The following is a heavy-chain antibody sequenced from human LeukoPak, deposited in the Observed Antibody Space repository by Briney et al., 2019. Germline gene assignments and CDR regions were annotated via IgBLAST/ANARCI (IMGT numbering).Heavy chain of an antibody. CDR3: ARDEYLWVVIQLGLFDY. J-gene: IGHJ4*02. CDR1: GFTFNHYG. CDR2: ISSDGNNK. Sequence: GGSLRLSCTASGFTFNHYGMHWVRQAPGKGLEWVAVISSDGNNKYYADSVKGRFTISRDNSKNTLYLQMNSLRAEDTAVYYCARDEYLWVVIQLGLFDYWGQGTLVTVSS. D-gene: IGHD2-2*01. V-gene: IGHV3-30*19.